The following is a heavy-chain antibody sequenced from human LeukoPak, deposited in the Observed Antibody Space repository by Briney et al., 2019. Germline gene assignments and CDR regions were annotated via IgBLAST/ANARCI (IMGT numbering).Heavy chain of an antibody. CDR3: ASSRGYSYGGAFDY. CDR1: GGSISSSSYY. D-gene: IGHD5-18*01. J-gene: IGHJ4*02. CDR2: IYYSGST. V-gene: IGHV4-39*07. Sequence: SETLSLTCTVSGGSISSSSYYWGWIRQPPGKGLEWIGSIYYSGSTYYNPSLKSRVTISVDTSKNQFSLKLSSVTAADTAVYYCASSRGYSYGGAFDYWGQGTLVTVSS.